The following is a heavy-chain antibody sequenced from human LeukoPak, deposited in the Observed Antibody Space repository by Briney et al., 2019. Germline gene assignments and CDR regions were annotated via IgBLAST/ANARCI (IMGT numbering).Heavy chain of an antibody. CDR3: ARDGSNYYYGMDV. D-gene: IGHD3-10*01. V-gene: IGHV3-48*03. CDR2: ISSSGSTI. CDR1: GFTFSSYE. Sequence: PGGSLRLSCAASGFTFSSYEMNWVRQAPGKGLEWVSYISSSGSTIYYADSVKGGFTISRDNAKNSLYLQMNSLRAEDTAVYYCARDGSNYYYGMDVWGKGTTVTVSS. J-gene: IGHJ6*04.